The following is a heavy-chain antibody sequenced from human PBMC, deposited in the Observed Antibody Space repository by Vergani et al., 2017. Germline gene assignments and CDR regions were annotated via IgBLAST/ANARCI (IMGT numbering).Heavy chain of an antibody. V-gene: IGHV3-30*03. Sequence: QVQLVESGGGVVQPGRSLRLSCAASGFTFSSYGMHWVRQAPGKGLEWVAVISYDGSNKYYADSVKGRFTISRDNSKNTLYLQMNSLRAEDTAVYYCARDRFSSSCYLDYWGQGTLVTVSS. CDR3: ARDRFSSSCYLDY. J-gene: IGHJ4*02. CDR2: ISYDGSNK. CDR1: GFTFSSYG. D-gene: IGHD6-6*01.